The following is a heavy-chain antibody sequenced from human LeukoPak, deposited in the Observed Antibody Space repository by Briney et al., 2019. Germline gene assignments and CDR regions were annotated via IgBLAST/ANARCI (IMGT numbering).Heavy chain of an antibody. CDR2: ISGSGSST. CDR3: AKDSASYGRFDY. V-gene: IGHV3-23*01. D-gene: IGHD5-18*01. CDR1: GFTFTNYA. J-gene: IGHJ4*02. Sequence: GGSLRLSCAASGFTFTNYAMSWVRQAPGKGLEWVSVISGSGSSTYYADSVKGRFTISRDDSENTLYLQMNSLRAEDTAVYFCAKDSASYGRFDYWGQGTLVTVSS.